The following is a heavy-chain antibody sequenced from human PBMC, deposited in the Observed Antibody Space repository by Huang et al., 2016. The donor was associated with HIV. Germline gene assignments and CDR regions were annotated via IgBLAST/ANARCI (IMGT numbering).Heavy chain of an antibody. Sequence: QVQLVESGGGMVQPGRSLRPSCAASGFTFSSYGMHWVRQAPGKGLEWVAVISYDKSNKYYADSVKGRFTISRDNSKNTLYLQMNSLTTEDTALYYCAKGGRAAAVMDVWGKGTTVTVSS. V-gene: IGHV3-30*18. J-gene: IGHJ6*04. CDR2: ISYDKSNK. CDR1: GFTFSSYG. CDR3: AKGGRAAAVMDV. D-gene: IGHD6-13*01.